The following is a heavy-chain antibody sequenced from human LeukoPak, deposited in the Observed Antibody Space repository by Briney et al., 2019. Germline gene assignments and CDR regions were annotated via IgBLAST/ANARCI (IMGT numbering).Heavy chain of an antibody. CDR2: IYYSGST. CDR3: ARLLRSSAYYFDY. Sequence: PSETLSLTCTVSGGSISSSSYYWGWIRQPPGKGLEWIGSIYYSGSTYYNASLKSRVTISVDTSKDQFSLKLISVTAADTAVYYCARLLRSSAYYFDYWGQGTLVTVPS. CDR1: GGSISSSSYY. D-gene: IGHD4-17*01. J-gene: IGHJ4*02. V-gene: IGHV4-39*01.